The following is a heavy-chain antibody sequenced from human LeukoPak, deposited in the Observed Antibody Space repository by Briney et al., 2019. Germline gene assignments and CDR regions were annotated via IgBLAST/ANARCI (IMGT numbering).Heavy chain of an antibody. CDR2: LLYDGNTK. D-gene: IGHD1-14*01. CDR3: ARDHRPEIQYYYMDV. J-gene: IGHJ6*03. Sequence: GGSLRLSCAASGFSLSNYGMHWVRQAPGKGLESVAALLYDGNTKHYADSVKGRFTISRDISKNTFYLQMNSLTAEDTAVYYCARDHRPEIQYYYMDVWGKGTKVAVSS. CDR1: GFSLSNYG. V-gene: IGHV3-33*01.